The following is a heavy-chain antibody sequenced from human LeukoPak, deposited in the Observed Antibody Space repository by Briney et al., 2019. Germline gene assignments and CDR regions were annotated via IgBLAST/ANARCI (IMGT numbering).Heavy chain of an antibody. J-gene: IGHJ4*02. CDR1: GSTFTSYA. Sequence: ASVKVSCKASGSTFTSYAMHWVRQAPGQRLEWMGWINAGNGNTKYSQKFQGRVTITRATSASTAYMELSSLRSEDTAVYYCARGSPRYCSGGSCLTYWGQGTLVTVSS. V-gene: IGHV1-3*01. CDR3: ARGSPRYCSGGSCLTY. CDR2: INAGNGNT. D-gene: IGHD2-15*01.